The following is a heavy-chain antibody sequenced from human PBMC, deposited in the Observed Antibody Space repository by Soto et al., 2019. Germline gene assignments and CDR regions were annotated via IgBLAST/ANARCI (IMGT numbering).Heavy chain of an antibody. D-gene: IGHD3-3*01. Sequence: GASVKVSCKASGYTFTSYVISWVRQAPGQGLEWMGWISAYSGNTNYAQKLQGRVTMTTDTSTSTAYMELRSLRSDDTAVYYCARDTIGSITIFGVPPNRPPDDYWGQGALVTVSS. J-gene: IGHJ4*02. V-gene: IGHV1-18*01. CDR2: ISAYSGNT. CDR1: GYTFTSYV. CDR3: ARDTIGSITIFGVPPNRPPDDY.